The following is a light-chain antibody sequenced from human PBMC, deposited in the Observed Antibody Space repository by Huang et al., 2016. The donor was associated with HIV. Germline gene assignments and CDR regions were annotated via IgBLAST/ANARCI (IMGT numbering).Light chain of an antibody. Sequence: EIVMTQSPATLSLSPGERSTLSCRASQSVTSKLAWYQQKPGQAPRLLIYGASSRATGVPGRVSGSGSGTEFTLTISSLQSEDFAVYYCQQYSKWPPNTFGQGTKLESK. CDR1: QSVTSK. J-gene: IGKJ2*01. CDR3: QQYSKWPPNT. CDR2: GAS. V-gene: IGKV3-15*01.